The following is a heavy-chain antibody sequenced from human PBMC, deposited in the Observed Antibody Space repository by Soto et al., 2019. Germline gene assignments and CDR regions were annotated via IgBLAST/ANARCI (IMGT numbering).Heavy chain of an antibody. J-gene: IGHJ4*02. CDR3: ARYDYGSGNDSNIDY. CDR1: GDSISSMNW. Sequence: QVQLQESGPGLVKPSGTLSLTCAVSGDSISSMNWWSWVRQPPGKGLEWIGEIHHSGSTNYNPSLKSRVTISVENSKNQFSLKMSSVTAAATAVYYCARYDYGSGNDSNIDYWGQGILVTVSS. CDR2: IHHSGST. V-gene: IGHV4-4*02. D-gene: IGHD3-10*01.